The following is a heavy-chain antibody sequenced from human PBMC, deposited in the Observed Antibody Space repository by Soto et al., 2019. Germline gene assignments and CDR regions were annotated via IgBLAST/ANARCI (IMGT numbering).Heavy chain of an antibody. CDR1: GFTFSSYG. D-gene: IGHD3-10*01. Sequence: GGSLRLSCAASGFTFSSYGMHWVRQAPGKGLEWVAVISYDGSNKYYADSVKGRFTISRDNSKNTLYLQMNSLRAEDTAVYYCANGKIWFGEPNLYGMDVWGQGTTVTVSS. CDR2: ISYDGSNK. CDR3: ANGKIWFGEPNLYGMDV. J-gene: IGHJ6*02. V-gene: IGHV3-30*18.